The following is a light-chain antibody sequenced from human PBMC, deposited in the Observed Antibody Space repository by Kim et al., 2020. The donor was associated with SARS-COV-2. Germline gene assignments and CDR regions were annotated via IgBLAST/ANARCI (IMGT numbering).Light chain of an antibody. Sequence: QAGLTQPPSVSKDLRQTATLTCTGNKNNVGDQGAAWLQQHRGHPPKLLSFRNNNRPSGISERFSASRSGNTDSLTITGLQPEDEADYYCSAFDRSLSGWVFGGGTQLTVL. CDR2: RNN. V-gene: IGLV10-54*02. CDR3: SAFDRSLSGWV. J-gene: IGLJ3*02. CDR1: KNNVGDQG.